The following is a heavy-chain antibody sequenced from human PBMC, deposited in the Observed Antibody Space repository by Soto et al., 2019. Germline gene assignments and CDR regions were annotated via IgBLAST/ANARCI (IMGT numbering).Heavy chain of an antibody. CDR1: GFTFSDYY. CDR3: ARRYSGQYGDYELDY. J-gene: IGHJ4*02. Sequence: QVQLVESGGGLVKPGGSLRLSCAASGFTFSDYYMSWIRQAPGKGLEWVSYISSSSSYTNYADSVKGRFTISRDNAKNSLYLQMNSLRAEDTAVYYCARRYSGQYGDYELDYWGQGTLVTVSS. D-gene: IGHD4-17*01. CDR2: ISSSSSYT. V-gene: IGHV3-11*06.